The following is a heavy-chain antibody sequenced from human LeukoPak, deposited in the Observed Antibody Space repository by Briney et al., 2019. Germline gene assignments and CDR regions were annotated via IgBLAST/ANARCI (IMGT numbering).Heavy chain of an antibody. V-gene: IGHV4-38-2*01. CDR2: IYHSGST. D-gene: IGHD1-26*01. CDR3: ARRQWELIDY. CDR1: GYSISSGYY. Sequence: SETLSPTCAVSGYSISSGYYWGWIRPPPGKGLEWIGSIYHSGSTYYNPSLKSRVTISVDTSKNQFSLKLSSVTVADTAVYYCARRQWELIDYWGQGTLVTVSS. J-gene: IGHJ4*02.